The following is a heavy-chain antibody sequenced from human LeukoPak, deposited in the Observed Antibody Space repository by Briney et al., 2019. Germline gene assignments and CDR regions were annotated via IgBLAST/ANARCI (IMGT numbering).Heavy chain of an antibody. D-gene: IGHD2-2*02. J-gene: IGHJ6*02. Sequence: GASVKVSCKTSGYTFTKNALHWVRQAPGQRLEWMGWISTGNGDTKYSQKFQGRVTLTRDTSASTVYVELNSLRSKDTAVYYCGRDPSQVVPAAIDVWGQGTTVTVSS. CDR2: ISTGNGDT. V-gene: IGHV1-3*04. CDR1: GYTFTKNA. CDR3: GRDPSQVVPAAIDV.